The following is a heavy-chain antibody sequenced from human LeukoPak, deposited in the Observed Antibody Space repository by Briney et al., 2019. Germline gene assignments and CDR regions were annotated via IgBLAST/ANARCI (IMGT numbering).Heavy chain of an antibody. D-gene: IGHD3-22*01. V-gene: IGHV3-23*01. CDR1: GFTFSSYA. CDR2: ISTSGGST. J-gene: IGHJ4*02. Sequence: GGSLRLSCAASGFTFSSYAMSWVRQAPGKGLEWVSGISTSGGSTSYADSVKGRFTISRDNPRKTLYIQMNSLRVEDTAVYYCAIMHRYYDGSGYWVQWGQGSLVTVSS. CDR3: AIMHRYYDGSGYWVQ.